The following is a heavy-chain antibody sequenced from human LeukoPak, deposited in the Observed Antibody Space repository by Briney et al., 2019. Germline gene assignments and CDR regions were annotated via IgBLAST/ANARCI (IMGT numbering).Heavy chain of an antibody. CDR1: GGSFSGYY. D-gene: IGHD2-21*02. J-gene: IGHJ4*02. CDR2: INHSGST. CDR3: ARVDCGGDCSSLDFDY. Sequence: SETLSLTCAVYGGSFSGYYWSWIRQPPGKGLEWIGEINHSGSTNYNPSLKSRVTISVDTSKNQFSLKLSSVTAADTAVYYCARVDCGGDCSSLDFDYWGQGTLVTVSS. V-gene: IGHV4-34*01.